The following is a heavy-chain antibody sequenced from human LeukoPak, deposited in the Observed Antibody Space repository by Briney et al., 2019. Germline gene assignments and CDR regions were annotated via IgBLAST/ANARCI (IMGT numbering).Heavy chain of an antibody. CDR2: INHSGST. CDR3: ARVPTYYYAYLHYFDY. D-gene: IGHD3-10*01. J-gene: IGHJ4*02. Sequence: KPSETLSLTCTVSGGSISSYYWSWIRQPPGKGLEWIGEINHSGSTNYNPSLKSRVTISVDTSKNQFSLKLSSVTAADTAVYYCARVPTYYYAYLHYFDYWGQGTLVTVSS. V-gene: IGHV4-34*01. CDR1: GGSISSYY.